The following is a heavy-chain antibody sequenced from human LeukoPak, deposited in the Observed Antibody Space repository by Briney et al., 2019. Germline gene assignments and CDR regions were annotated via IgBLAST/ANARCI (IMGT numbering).Heavy chain of an antibody. CDR3: ARHSEADIVAPYLDY. CDR2: IYPGDSDT. Sequence: GESLKISCKGSGYSFTSYWIGWVRQMPGKGPEWMGIIYPGDSDTRYSPSFQGQVTISADKSISTAYLQWSSLKASDTAMYYCARHSEADIVAPYLDYWGQGTLVTVSS. D-gene: IGHD5-12*01. CDR1: GYSFTSYW. V-gene: IGHV5-51*01. J-gene: IGHJ4*02.